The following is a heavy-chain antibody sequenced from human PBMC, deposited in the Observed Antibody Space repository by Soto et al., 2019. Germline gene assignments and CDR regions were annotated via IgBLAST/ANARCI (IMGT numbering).Heavy chain of an antibody. D-gene: IGHD3-16*02. J-gene: IGHJ4*02. CDR3: SRDLSPY. V-gene: IGHV1-69*13. Sequence: SVKVSCKASGGTFRNYAIGWVRQAPGQGLEWMGGIILPFGTPNYVQKFQGRVTITADESTSTAYMELSSLRSEDTAVYYCSRDLSPYWGQGTLVTVSS. CDR1: GGTFRNYA. CDR2: IILPFGTP.